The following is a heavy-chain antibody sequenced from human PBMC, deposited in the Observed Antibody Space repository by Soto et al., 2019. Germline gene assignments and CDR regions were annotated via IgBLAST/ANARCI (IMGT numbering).Heavy chain of an antibody. V-gene: IGHV3-30*18. Sequence: VQLVESGGGVVQPGRSLRLSCAASGFTFSDYAMHWVRQAPGKGLEWVAVVSHDGRNTHYADSVKGRFTISRDSSKNTVSLEMTSLRAEDTAVYYCAKGRQWLVTSDFNYWGQGALVTVSS. CDR2: VSHDGRNT. CDR1: GFTFSDYA. D-gene: IGHD6-19*01. CDR3: AKGRQWLVTSDFNY. J-gene: IGHJ4*02.